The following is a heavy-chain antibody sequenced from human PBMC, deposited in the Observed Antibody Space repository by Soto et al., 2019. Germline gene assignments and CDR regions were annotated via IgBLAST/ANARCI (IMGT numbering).Heavy chain of an antibody. Sequence: PGGSLRLSCAASGFTFSSYGMHWVRQAPGKGLEWVAVISYDGSNKYYADSVKGRFTISRDNSKNTLYLQMNSLRAEDTAVYYCAKGKVRGVIITELDYWGQGTLVTVSS. J-gene: IGHJ4*02. CDR2: ISYDGSNK. CDR1: GFTFSSYG. CDR3: AKGKVRGVIITELDY. D-gene: IGHD3-10*01. V-gene: IGHV3-30*18.